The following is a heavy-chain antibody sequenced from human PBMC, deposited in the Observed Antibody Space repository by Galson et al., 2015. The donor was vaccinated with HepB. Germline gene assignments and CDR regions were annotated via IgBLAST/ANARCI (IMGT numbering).Heavy chain of an antibody. CDR3: ARDEPSGSYRFDS. CDR2: IWQDGSEK. D-gene: IGHD1-26*01. J-gene: IGHJ4*02. V-gene: IGHV3-7*01. CDR1: GFTFSSYW. Sequence: SLRLPCAASGFTFSSYWMSWVRQAPGKGLGWVANIWQDGSEKYYVDSVKGRFTISRDNAKNSLFLQMNSLRAEDTAVYYCARDEPSGSYRFDSWGQGALVTVSS.